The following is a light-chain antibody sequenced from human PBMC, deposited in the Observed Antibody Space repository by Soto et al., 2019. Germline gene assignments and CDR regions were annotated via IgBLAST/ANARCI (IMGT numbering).Light chain of an antibody. J-gene: IGLJ1*01. V-gene: IGLV1-44*01. CDR1: SSNIGSNT. Sequence: QSVLTQPPSTSGTPGQRVTISCSGSSSNIGSNTVTWYQQLPGTAPKLLIYSNDQRPSGVPDRFSGSKSGPSASLAISGLQSEDEADYYCASWDDSLDGDLFGSGTKLTVL. CDR3: ASWDDSLDGDL. CDR2: SND.